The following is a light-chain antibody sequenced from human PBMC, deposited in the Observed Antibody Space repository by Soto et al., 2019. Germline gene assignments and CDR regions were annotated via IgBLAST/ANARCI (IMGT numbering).Light chain of an antibody. CDR3: QVWDSSSDHPV. CDR2: YDS. J-gene: IGLJ3*02. CDR1: NIGSKS. V-gene: IGLV3-21*04. Sequence: SYELTQPPSVSVAPGKTARITCGGNNIGSKSVHWYQQKPGQAPVLVIYYDSDRPSGIPERFSGSNSGNTATLTISRVEAGDEADYYCQVWDSSSDHPVFCGGTKLTVL.